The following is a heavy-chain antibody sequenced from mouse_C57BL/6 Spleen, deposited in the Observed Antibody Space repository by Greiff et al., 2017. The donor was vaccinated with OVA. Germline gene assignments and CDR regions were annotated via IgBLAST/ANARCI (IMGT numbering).Heavy chain of an antibody. Sequence: QVQLQQPGAELVKPGASVKLSCKASGYTFTSYWMQWVKPRPGQGLEWIGEIDPSDSYTNYNQKFKGKATLTVDTSSSTAYMQLSSLTSEDSAVYYCARRGYYDAMDYWGQGTSVTVSS. V-gene: IGHV1-50*01. CDR2: IDPSDSYT. CDR3: ARRGYYDAMDY. J-gene: IGHJ4*01. CDR1: GYTFTSYW. D-gene: IGHD2-2*01.